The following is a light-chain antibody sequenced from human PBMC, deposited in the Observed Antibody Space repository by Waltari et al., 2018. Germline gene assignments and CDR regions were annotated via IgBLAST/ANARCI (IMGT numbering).Light chain of an antibody. J-gene: IGKJ2*01. V-gene: IGKV2-30*01. Sequence: DIVMTQSPLYLSVTPGQPASISCRSSQSLVFNDGNTFLHWFQQRPGQSPRRLIYKVSNRDSGVPDRFSGSGSGTDFTLKISRVEAEDVGVYYCMQGAHWPPMYTFGQGTKLEI. CDR2: KVS. CDR1: QSLVFNDGNTF. CDR3: MQGAHWPPMYT.